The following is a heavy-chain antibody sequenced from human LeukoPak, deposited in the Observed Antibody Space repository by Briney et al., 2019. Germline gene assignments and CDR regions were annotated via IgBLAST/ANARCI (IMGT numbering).Heavy chain of an antibody. CDR2: FNPGDSDS. V-gene: IGHV5-51*01. CDR1: GYTFTNYW. Sequence: GESLKISRKGAGYTFTNYWIGWVRQMPGKGLEWMGIFNPGDSDSRYSPSFQGQVTISADKSINTAYLQWSSLKASDTAMYYCARQGAGVSLDYWGQGTLVTVSS. J-gene: IGHJ4*02. D-gene: IGHD2-8*01. CDR3: ARQGAGVSLDY.